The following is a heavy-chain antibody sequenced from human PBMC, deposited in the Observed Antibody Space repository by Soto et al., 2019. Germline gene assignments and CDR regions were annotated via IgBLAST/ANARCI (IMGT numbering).Heavy chain of an antibody. V-gene: IGHV1-69*13. CDR2: IIPIFGTA. CDR1: GGTFSRYA. D-gene: IGHD1-26*01. Sequence: SVKVSCKASGGTFSRYAISWVRQAPGQGLERMGGIIPIFGTANYAQKFQGRVTITADESTSTAYMELSSLRFEDTAVYYCARAIVGPTTTGWLDPWGQGTLVTVSS. J-gene: IGHJ5*02. CDR3: ARAIVGPTTTGWLDP.